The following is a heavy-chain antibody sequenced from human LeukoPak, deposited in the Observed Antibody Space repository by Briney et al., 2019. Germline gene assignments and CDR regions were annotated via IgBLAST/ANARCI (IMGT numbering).Heavy chain of an antibody. D-gene: IGHD6-13*01. CDR2: IGGSYTGGSV. Sequence: PGGSLRLSCSASGFVFSIYTMYWVRQAPGKGPQYVSTIGGSYTGGSVYYADSVKGRFTISRDDSKSILYLQMNGLRSEDTALYYCARSSSWYAFDYWGQGTLVTVSS. CDR1: GFVFSIYT. CDR3: ARSSSWYAFDY. J-gene: IGHJ4*02. V-gene: IGHV3-64D*06.